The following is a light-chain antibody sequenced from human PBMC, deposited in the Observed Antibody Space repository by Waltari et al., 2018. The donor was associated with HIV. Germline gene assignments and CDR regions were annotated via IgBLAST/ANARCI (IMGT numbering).Light chain of an antibody. V-gene: IGKV1-5*03. Sequence: DIQMTQSPSTLSASVGDRVTITCRASQRISNWLAWYQVKPGKAPKALIYKASILESGVPLRFSGSGSGTEFTLSISSLQPDDFATYYCLQCDSYSPWTLGQGTKVEIK. CDR2: KAS. CDR1: QRISNW. J-gene: IGKJ1*01. CDR3: LQCDSYSPWT.